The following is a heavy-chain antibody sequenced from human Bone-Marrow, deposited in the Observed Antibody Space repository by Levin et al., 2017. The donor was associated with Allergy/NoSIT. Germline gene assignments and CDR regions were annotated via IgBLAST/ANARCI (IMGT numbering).Heavy chain of an antibody. CDR3: AREYCSSTSCYGDAFDI. D-gene: IGHD2-2*01. Sequence: KISCQASGGTFSSYAISWVRQAPGQGLEWMGGIIPIFGTANYAQKFQGRVTITADESTSTAYMELSSLRSEDTAVYYCAREYCSSTSCYGDAFDIWGQGTMVTVSS. J-gene: IGHJ3*02. CDR2: IIPIFGTA. CDR1: GGTFSSYA. V-gene: IGHV1-69*01.